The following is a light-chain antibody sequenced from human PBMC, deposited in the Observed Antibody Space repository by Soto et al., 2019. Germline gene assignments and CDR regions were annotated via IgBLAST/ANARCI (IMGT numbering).Light chain of an antibody. Sequence: IQLTQSPSSLSASVGDRVTITCRASQGISTYLAWYQQKPGEAPKLLINVASTLQSGVPSRFSGSGSETDFTLTISSLQPEDFATYYCQQLNTYPVTFGPGTKVDIK. CDR3: QQLNTYPVT. J-gene: IGKJ3*01. CDR1: QGISTY. V-gene: IGKV1-9*01. CDR2: VAS.